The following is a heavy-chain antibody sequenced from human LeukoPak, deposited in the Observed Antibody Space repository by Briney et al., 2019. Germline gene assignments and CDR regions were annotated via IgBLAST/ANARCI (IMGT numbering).Heavy chain of an antibody. CDR1: GFTFSSYS. Sequence: PGGSLRLSCAASGFTFSSYSMNWVRQAPGKGLEWVSSISSSSSYIYYADSVKGRFTISRDNAKNSLYLQMNSLRAEDTAVYYCARSDRVVTSSFDYWGQGTLVTVSS. V-gene: IGHV3-21*01. CDR3: ARSDRVVTSSFDY. CDR2: ISSSSSYI. D-gene: IGHD2-21*02. J-gene: IGHJ4*02.